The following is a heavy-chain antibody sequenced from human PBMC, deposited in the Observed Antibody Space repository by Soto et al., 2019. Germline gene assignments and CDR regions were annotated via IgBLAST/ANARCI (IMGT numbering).Heavy chain of an antibody. D-gene: IGHD3-10*01. CDR3: AKHPYGSGSFDY. V-gene: IGHV3-66*01. CDR1: GFTVGSNY. Sequence: EVPLVESGGGLVQPGGSLRLSCAASGFTVGSNYMSWVRQAPGKGLEWVSVIYSGGSTYYTDSVKGRFTISRDNSKNTMYLQMNNLRAEDTAVYYCAKHPYGSGSFDYWGQGTLVTVSS. CDR2: IYSGGST. J-gene: IGHJ4*02.